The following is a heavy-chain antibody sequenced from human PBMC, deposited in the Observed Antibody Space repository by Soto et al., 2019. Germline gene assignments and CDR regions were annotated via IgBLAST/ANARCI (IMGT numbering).Heavy chain of an antibody. CDR1: GGSIRSSSYY. Sequence: SETLSLTCTVSGGSIRSSSYYWGWVRQPPGKGLEWIGSIYYSGSTYYNPSLKSRVTISVDTSKNQFSLKLSSVTAADTAVYYCASPKIAFYNWFDPWGQGTLVTVSS. V-gene: IGHV4-39*01. J-gene: IGHJ5*02. D-gene: IGHD3-3*02. CDR3: ASPKIAFYNWFDP. CDR2: IYYSGST.